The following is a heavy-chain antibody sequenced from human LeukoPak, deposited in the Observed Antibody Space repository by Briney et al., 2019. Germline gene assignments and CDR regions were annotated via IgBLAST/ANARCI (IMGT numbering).Heavy chain of an antibody. Sequence: GASVKVSCKVSGYTFTGYYMHWVRQAPGQGLEWMGWINPNSGGTNYAQKFQGRVTMTRDTSISTAYMELSRLRSDDTAVYYCARIPGDSGYDYGSLDYWGQGTLVTVSS. CDR1: GYTFTGYY. J-gene: IGHJ4*02. CDR2: INPNSGGT. V-gene: IGHV1-2*02. CDR3: ARIPGDSGYDYGSLDY. D-gene: IGHD5-12*01.